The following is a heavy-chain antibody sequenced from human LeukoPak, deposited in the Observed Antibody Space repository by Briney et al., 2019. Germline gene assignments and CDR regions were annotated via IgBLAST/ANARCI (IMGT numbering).Heavy chain of an antibody. J-gene: IGHJ3*02. CDR2: INHSGST. V-gene: IGHV4-34*01. CDR3: ARRRVVILSDPSHDAFDI. D-gene: IGHD3-3*01. CDR1: GGSFSGYY. Sequence: SETLSLTCAVYGGSFSGYYWSWLRQPPGKGLEWIGEINHSGSTNYNPSLKSRVTISVDTSKNQFSLKLSSVTAADTAVYYCARRRVVILSDPSHDAFDIWGQGTMVTVSS.